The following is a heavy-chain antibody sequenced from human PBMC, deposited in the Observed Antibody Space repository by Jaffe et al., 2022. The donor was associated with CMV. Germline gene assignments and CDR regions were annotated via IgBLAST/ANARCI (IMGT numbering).Heavy chain of an antibody. V-gene: IGHV1-18*01. J-gene: IGHJ3*02. CDR2: ISAYNGNT. D-gene: IGHD1-1*01. Sequence: QVQLVQSGAEVKKPGASVKVSCKASGYTFTSYGISWVRQAPGQGLEWMGWISAYNGNTNYAQKLQGRVTMTTDTSTSTAYMELRSLRSDDTAVYYCARDVARVEIHLSTHYDAFDIWGQGTMVTVSS. CDR1: GYTFTSYG. CDR3: ARDVARVEIHLSTHYDAFDI.